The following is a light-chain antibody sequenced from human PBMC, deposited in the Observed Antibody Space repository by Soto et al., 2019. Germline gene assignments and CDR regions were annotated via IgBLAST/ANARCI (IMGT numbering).Light chain of an antibody. V-gene: IGKV1-39*01. J-gene: IGKJ5*01. CDR3: QQSYTSRIT. Sequence: DIQMTQSPSSLSASVGDRFTITCRASQSVSSYLNWYQQKPGKAPKRLIFSASSLQSGVPSRFSGSGAGTDVTLTVSSLQPEDSATYYCQQSYTSRITFGLGTRLEIK. CDR1: QSVSSY. CDR2: SAS.